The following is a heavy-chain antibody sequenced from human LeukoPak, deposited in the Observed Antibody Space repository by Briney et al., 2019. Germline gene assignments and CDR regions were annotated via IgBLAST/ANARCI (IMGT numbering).Heavy chain of an antibody. D-gene: IGHD3-10*01. Sequence: SVKVSCKASGGTFSSYAISWVRQAPGQGLEWMGGVIPIFGTANYAQKFQGRVTITADESTSTAYMELSSLRSEDTAVYYCARSMVRGVILFSWFDPWGQGTLVTVSS. CDR3: ARSMVRGVILFSWFDP. CDR1: GGTFSSYA. V-gene: IGHV1-69*13. J-gene: IGHJ5*02. CDR2: VIPIFGTA.